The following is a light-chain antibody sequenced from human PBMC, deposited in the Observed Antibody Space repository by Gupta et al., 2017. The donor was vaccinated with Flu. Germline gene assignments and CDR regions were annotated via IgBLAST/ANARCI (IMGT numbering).Light chain of an antibody. J-gene: IGKJ4*01. Sequence: TQSPATLSLSPGERATLSCRDSQSVSSYLAWYQQKPGQAPRLLIYDASNRATGIPARFSGSGSGTDFTLTISSLEPEDFAGYYCQQGSLTFGGETKVEIK. CDR1: QSVSSY. CDR3: QQGSLT. V-gene: IGKV3-11*01. CDR2: DAS.